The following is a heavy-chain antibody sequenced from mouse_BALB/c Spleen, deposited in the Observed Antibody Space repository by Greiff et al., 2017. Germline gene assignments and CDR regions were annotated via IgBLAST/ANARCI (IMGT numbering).Heavy chain of an antibody. Sequence: QVQLQQSGAELARPGASVKLSCKASGYTFTSYWMQWVKQRPGQGLEWIGAIYPGDGDTRYTQKFKGKATLTADKSSSTAYMQLSSLASEDSAVYYCARGDWDGAWFAYWGQGTLVTVSA. J-gene: IGHJ3*01. CDR3: ARGDWDGAWFAY. CDR1: GYTFTSYW. V-gene: IGHV1-87*01. D-gene: IGHD4-1*01. CDR2: IYPGDGDT.